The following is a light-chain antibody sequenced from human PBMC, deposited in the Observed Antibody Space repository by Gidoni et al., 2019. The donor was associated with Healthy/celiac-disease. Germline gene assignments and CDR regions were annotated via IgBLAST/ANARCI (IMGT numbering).Light chain of an antibody. V-gene: IGKV2D-29*01. CDR2: EVS. CDR1: QSLLHSDGKTY. CDR3: MQSIQLPIP. Sequence: DIVMTQTPLSLSVNPGQPASISCKSSQSLLHSDGKTYLYWYLQNPGQPPQLLISEVSNRFSGVPDRFSGSVSGTDFTLKISRVEAEDVGVYYCMQSIQLPIPFGQGTRLEIK. J-gene: IGKJ5*01.